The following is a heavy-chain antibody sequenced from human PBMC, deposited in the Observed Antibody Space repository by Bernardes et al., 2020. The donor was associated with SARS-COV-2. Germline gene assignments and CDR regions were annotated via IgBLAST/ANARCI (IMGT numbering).Heavy chain of an antibody. V-gene: IGHV4-59*01. CDR3: ARAGTSGYSLTFDY. Sequence: HPPGKELEWIGYIYYSGSTNYNPSLKSRVTISVDTSKNQFSLNLSSVTAADTAVYYCARAGTSGYSLTFDYWGQGTLFTVSS. CDR2: IYYSGST. J-gene: IGHJ4*02. D-gene: IGHD5-18*01.